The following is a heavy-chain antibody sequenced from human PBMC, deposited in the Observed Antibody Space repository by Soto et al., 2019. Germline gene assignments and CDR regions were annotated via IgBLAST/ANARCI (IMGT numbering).Heavy chain of an antibody. CDR1: GYTFTSYD. CDR3: ARGLRCSGGSCYPKRLYFDY. V-gene: IGHV1-8*01. CDR2: MNPNSGNT. D-gene: IGHD2-15*01. J-gene: IGHJ4*02. Sequence: QVQLVQSGAEVKKPGASVKVSCKASGYTFTSYDINWVRQATGQGLEWMGWMNPNSGNTGYAQKFQGRVTMTRNTSISTAYMELSSLRSEDTAVYYCARGLRCSGGSCYPKRLYFDYWGQGTLVTVSS.